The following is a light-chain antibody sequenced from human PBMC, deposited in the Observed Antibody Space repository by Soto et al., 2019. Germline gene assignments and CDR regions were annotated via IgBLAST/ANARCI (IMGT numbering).Light chain of an antibody. V-gene: IGLV2-14*01. CDR2: DVS. J-gene: IGLJ2*01. CDR3: SSYTSSSTSLVV. CDR1: SSDVGGYNY. Sequence: QSALTQPASVSGSPGQSITISCTGTSSDVGGYNYVSWYQQHPGKAPKLMIYDVSNRPSGVSNRFSGSKSGNTASLTISGLHAEDEADYYCSSYTSSSTSLVVFGGGTKVTVL.